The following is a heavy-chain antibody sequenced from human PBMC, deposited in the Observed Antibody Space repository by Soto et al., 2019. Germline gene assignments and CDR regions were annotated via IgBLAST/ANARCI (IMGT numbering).Heavy chain of an antibody. CDR2: ISSSGSTI. Sequence: GGSLRLSCAASGFTFSSYEMNWVRQAPGKGLEWVSYISSSGSTIYYADSVKGRFTISRDNAKNSLYLQMNSLRAEDTAVYYCARAYYYDSSGYYCRYFDYWGQGTLVTVSS. CDR3: ARAYYYDSSGYYCRYFDY. V-gene: IGHV3-48*03. D-gene: IGHD3-22*01. CDR1: GFTFSSYE. J-gene: IGHJ4*02.